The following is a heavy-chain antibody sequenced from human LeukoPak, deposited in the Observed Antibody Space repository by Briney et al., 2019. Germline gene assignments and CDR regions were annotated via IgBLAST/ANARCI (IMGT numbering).Heavy chain of an antibody. V-gene: IGHV1-69*06. CDR1: GGTFSSYA. D-gene: IGHD4-17*01. J-gene: IGHJ5*02. CDR2: IIPIFGTA. Sequence: AASVKVSCKASGGTFSSYAISWVRQAPGQGLEWMGGIIPIFGTANYAQKFQGRVTITADKSTSTAYMELSSLRSEDTAVYYCAPQRSTVTTIPWGQGTLVTVSS. CDR3: APQRSTVTTIP.